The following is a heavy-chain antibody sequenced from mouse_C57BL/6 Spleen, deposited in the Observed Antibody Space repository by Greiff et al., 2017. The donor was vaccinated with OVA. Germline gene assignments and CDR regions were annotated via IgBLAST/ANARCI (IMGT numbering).Heavy chain of an antibody. CDR3: ARWDYGSSYRYFDY. V-gene: IGHV1-81*01. J-gene: IGHJ2*01. D-gene: IGHD1-1*01. CDR1: GYTFTSYG. CDR2: IYPRSGNT. Sequence: QVQLQQSGAELARPGASVKLSCKASGYTFTSYGISWVKQRTGQGLEWIGEIYPRSGNTYYNEKFKGQATLTADKSSSTAYIELRSLTSEDSAVYFWARWDYGSSYRYFDYWGQGTTLTVSS.